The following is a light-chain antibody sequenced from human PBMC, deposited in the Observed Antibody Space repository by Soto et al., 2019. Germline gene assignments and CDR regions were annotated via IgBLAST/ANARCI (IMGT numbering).Light chain of an antibody. J-gene: IGLJ1*01. CDR1: SSDVGGYNY. Sequence: QSVLTQPPSASGSPGQSVTISCTGTSSDVGGYNYVSWYQQHPGKAPRLMIYEVSKRPSGVPDRFSGSKSGNTASLTVSGLQSEDDADYHCSSYAGSILYVFGPVTNVT. CDR2: EVS. V-gene: IGLV2-8*01. CDR3: SSYAGSILYV.